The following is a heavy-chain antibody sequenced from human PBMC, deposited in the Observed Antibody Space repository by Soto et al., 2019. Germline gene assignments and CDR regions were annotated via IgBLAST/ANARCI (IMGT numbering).Heavy chain of an antibody. CDR2: IYFDGITT. V-gene: IGHV3-74*01. CDR1: GVTFNTHW. CDR3: ARGGAMGVDY. Sequence: GASLRLSCTASGVTFNTHWMHWVRQAPGKGLVWVSRIYFDGITTNYADSVKGRLTVSRDNAKNTVYLHVNTLRDEDTAVYYCARGGAMGVDYWGQGTLVTVSS. D-gene: IGHD1-26*01. J-gene: IGHJ4*02.